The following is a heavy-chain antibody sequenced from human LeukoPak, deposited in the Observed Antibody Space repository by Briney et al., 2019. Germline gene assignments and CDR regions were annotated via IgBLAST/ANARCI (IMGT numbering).Heavy chain of an antibody. J-gene: IGHJ4*02. Sequence: GGSLRLSCAASGFTFSNYWMHWVRQAPGKGLVWVSRIRSDGSSTTSADSVKGRFTIPKDNAKNTVYLQMNNLRAEDTAVYYCVSFYETYWGRGTLVTVSS. CDR2: IRSDGSST. CDR1: GFTFSNYW. V-gene: IGHV3-74*01. D-gene: IGHD2-2*01. CDR3: VSFYETY.